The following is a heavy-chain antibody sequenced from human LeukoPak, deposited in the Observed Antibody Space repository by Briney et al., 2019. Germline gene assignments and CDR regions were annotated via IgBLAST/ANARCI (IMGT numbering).Heavy chain of an antibody. Sequence: KPGGSLRLSCAASGFTFSDYYMSWIRQAPGKGLEWVSYISSSGSTIYYADSVKGRFTISRDNAKNSLYLQMNSLRAEDTAVYYCARDPGSYSSSWYPRLGLAFDYWGQGTLVTVSS. CDR3: ARDPGSYSSSWYPRLGLAFDY. CDR1: GFTFSDYY. CDR2: ISSSGSTI. J-gene: IGHJ4*02. D-gene: IGHD6-13*01. V-gene: IGHV3-11*04.